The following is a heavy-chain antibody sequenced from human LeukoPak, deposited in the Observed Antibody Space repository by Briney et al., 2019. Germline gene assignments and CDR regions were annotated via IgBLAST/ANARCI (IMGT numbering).Heavy chain of an antibody. CDR3: AKDLRWLQSFRAGDAFDI. V-gene: IGHV3-21*04. D-gene: IGHD5-24*01. J-gene: IGHJ3*02. Sequence: GGSLRLSCAASGFTFNTFTMNWVRQAPGKGLEWVSSISSGSGYIYYADSVKGRFTISRDNTKNSLYLQMNSLRAEDTAVYYCAKDLRWLQSFRAGDAFDIWGQGTMVTVSS. CDR1: GFTFNTFT. CDR2: ISSGSGYI.